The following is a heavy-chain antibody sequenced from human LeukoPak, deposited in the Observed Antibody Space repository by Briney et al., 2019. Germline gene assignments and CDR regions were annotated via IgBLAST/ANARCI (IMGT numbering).Heavy chain of an antibody. V-gene: IGHV4-39*01. CDR2: ISYSGNT. CDR3: ARHCCSGPAKRVFDI. Sequence: PGGSLRLSCAASGFTFSSYAMSWVRQAPGKGLEWIGTISYSGNTDYNPSLGSRVTISVDTSNNQFSLRLGSVTAADTAVYHCARHCCSGPAKRVFDIWGQGTMVTVSS. J-gene: IGHJ3*02. CDR1: GFTFSSYA. D-gene: IGHD2-15*01.